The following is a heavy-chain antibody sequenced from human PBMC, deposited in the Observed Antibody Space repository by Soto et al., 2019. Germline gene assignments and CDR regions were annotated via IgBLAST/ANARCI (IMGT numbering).Heavy chain of an antibody. D-gene: IGHD3-3*01. CDR1: GITVSSNY. V-gene: IGHV3-53*01. Sequence: GGSLRRSCAASGITVSSNYMSWVRKAPGKGLEWVSVIDSDGSTYYADSMKGRFTTSRDTSENTLFLQMNSLRAEDTAVYYCARDLWTGASDYWGQGTLVTVSS. CDR2: IDSDGST. J-gene: IGHJ4*02. CDR3: ARDLWTGASDY.